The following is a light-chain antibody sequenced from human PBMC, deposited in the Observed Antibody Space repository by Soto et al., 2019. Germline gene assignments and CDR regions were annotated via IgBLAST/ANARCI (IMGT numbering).Light chain of an antibody. Sequence: EIVLTQSPSTLSLSPGERATLSCGASHTISSSYLAWYQQKPGQAPRLLMYGISRRATGIPDRFSGSGSGTDFTLTITRLEPEDFAVYYCQQYVTSSPRTFGQGTKVDI. V-gene: IGKV3-20*01. J-gene: IGKJ1*01. CDR2: GIS. CDR3: QQYVTSSPRT. CDR1: HTISSSY.